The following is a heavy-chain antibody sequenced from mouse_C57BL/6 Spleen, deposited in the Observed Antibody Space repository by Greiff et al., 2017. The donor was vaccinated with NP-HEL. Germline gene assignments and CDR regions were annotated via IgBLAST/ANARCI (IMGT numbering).Heavy chain of an antibody. CDR3: ARDWDEGYYFDY. CDR2: ISYDGSN. D-gene: IGHD4-1*01. Sequence: VQLQQSGPGLVKPSQSLSLTCSVTGYSITSGYYWNWIRQFPGNKLEWMGYISYDGSNNYNPSLKNRISITRDTSKNQFFLKLNSVTTEDTATYYCARDWDEGYYFDYWGQGTTLTVSS. J-gene: IGHJ2*01. V-gene: IGHV3-6*01. CDR1: GYSITSGYY.